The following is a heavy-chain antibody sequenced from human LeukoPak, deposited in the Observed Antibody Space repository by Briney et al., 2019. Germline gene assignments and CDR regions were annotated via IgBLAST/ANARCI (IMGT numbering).Heavy chain of an antibody. CDR2: IKSESDGGTI. V-gene: IGHV3-15*01. CDR1: GFTFSNAW. Sequence: GGSLRLSCAASGFTFSNAWMSWVRQAPGRGLEYIGRIKSESDGGTIDYAAPVKGRFTISRDDSENTLYLEMNSLTTEDTAVYYCTTPLTGGIGYEGLFDYWGQGTLVTVSS. J-gene: IGHJ4*02. CDR3: TTPLTGGIGYEGLFDY. D-gene: IGHD3-16*01.